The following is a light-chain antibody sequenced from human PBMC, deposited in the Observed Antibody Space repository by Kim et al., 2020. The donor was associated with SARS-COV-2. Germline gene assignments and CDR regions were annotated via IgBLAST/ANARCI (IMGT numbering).Light chain of an antibody. Sequence: VALRQTARITCGGNNIGNKNVHWYQQKPGQAPVLVIYRDSNRPSGIPERFSGSNSGNTATLTISRAQAGDEADYYCQVWDSSTYVFGTGTKVTVL. CDR1: NIGNKN. CDR2: RDS. V-gene: IGLV3-9*01. J-gene: IGLJ1*01. CDR3: QVWDSSTYV.